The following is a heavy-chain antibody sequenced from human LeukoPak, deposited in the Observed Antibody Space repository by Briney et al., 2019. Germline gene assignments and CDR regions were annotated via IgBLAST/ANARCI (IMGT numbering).Heavy chain of an antibody. CDR3: ARHMVRGVIPSSDAFDI. D-gene: IGHD3-10*01. Sequence: GGSLRLSCAASGFTFSSYGMHWVRQAPGKGLEWVAVISYDGSNKYYADSVKGRFTISRDNAKNSLYLQMNSLRAEDTAVYYCARHMVRGVIPSSDAFDIWGQGTMVTVSS. CDR2: ISYDGSNK. CDR1: GFTFSSYG. V-gene: IGHV3-33*08. J-gene: IGHJ3*02.